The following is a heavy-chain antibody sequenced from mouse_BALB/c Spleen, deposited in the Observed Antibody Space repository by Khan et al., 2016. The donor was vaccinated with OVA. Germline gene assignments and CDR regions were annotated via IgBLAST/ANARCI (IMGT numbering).Heavy chain of an antibody. CDR2: IYPGISDT. J-gene: IGHJ2*01. CDR1: GYSFTSYW. CDR3: TRSYDSYYFDY. D-gene: IGHD2-4*01. V-gene: IGHV1-5*01. Sequence: EVQLQQSGTVLARPGASVKMSCKASGYSFTSYWMHWVKQRPGQGLEWIGAIYPGISDTRYNQDFKGMAKLTAVTSATTAYMELSSLTNEDSAVYYCTRSYDSYYFDYWGPGTTLTVSS.